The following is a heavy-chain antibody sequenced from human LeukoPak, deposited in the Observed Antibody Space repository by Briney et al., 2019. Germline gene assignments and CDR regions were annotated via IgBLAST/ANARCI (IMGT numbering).Heavy chain of an antibody. Sequence: SETLSLTCTVSGGSMTYYYWSWVRQPPGKGLEWIGYIYYTGSTNYNPSLKSRVTISVDTSKNQFPLKLSSVTAADTAVYYCARGSGWYLPWGQGTLVTVSS. D-gene: IGHD6-19*01. CDR1: GGSMTYYY. CDR2: IYYTGST. J-gene: IGHJ5*02. V-gene: IGHV4-59*08. CDR3: ARGSGWYLP.